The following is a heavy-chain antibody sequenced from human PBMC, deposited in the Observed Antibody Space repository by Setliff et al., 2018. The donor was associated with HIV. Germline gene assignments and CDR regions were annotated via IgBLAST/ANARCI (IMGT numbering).Heavy chain of an antibody. CDR2: IKQDGSEK. V-gene: IGHV3-7*03. D-gene: IGHD3-3*01. Sequence: PGGSLRLSCTASGFTFSSYWMNWVRQAPGKGLEWVANIKQDGSEKHYVDSVKGRFTISRDNSKNTLYLQMNSLRAEDTAVYYCAKAQWLLSHWGFGPWGQGTLVTVSS. J-gene: IGHJ5*02. CDR1: GFTFSSYW. CDR3: AKAQWLLSHWGFGP.